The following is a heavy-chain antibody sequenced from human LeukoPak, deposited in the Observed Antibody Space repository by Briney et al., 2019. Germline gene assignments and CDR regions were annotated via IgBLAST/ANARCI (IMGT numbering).Heavy chain of an antibody. Sequence: GGSLRLSCAASGFTFSNYDMHWGRQAPGKGLEWVAVISYDGTNKYYADSVKGRFTISRDNSKSTLYLQMNSLRAEDTAVYYCAKENDFVYWGQGTLVTVSP. CDR1: GFTFSNYD. D-gene: IGHD3-3*01. CDR3: AKENDFVY. V-gene: IGHV3-30*18. CDR2: ISYDGTNK. J-gene: IGHJ4*02.